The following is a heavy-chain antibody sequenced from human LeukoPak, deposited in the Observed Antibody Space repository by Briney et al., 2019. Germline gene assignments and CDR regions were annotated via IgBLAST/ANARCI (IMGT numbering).Heavy chain of an antibody. CDR1: GFTFSSYS. V-gene: IGHV3-21*04. CDR3: GKGGFGKEVFAA. Sequence: GGSLRLSCAASGFTFSSYSMNWVRQAPGKGLEWVSSITSSSTYIYYADSVKGRFTISRDNAKNSLYLHMNSLRAEDTARYYCGKGGFGKEVFAAWGQGTVVTVSS. CDR2: ITSSSTYI. J-gene: IGHJ5*01. D-gene: IGHD3-16*01.